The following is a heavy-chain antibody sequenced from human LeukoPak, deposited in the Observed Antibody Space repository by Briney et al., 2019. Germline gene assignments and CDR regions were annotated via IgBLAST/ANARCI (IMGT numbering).Heavy chain of an antibody. V-gene: IGHV3-30*18. J-gene: IGHJ1*01. CDR2: ISYDGSNK. CDR3: AKDRGYSGYDPGDEYFQH. CDR1: GFTFSSYG. Sequence: GGSLRLSCAASGFTFSSYGMHWVRQGPGKGLEWVAVISYDGSNKYYADSVKGRFTISRDNSKNTLYLQMNSLRAEDTAVYYCAKDRGYSGYDPGDEYFQHWGQGTLVTVSS. D-gene: IGHD5-12*01.